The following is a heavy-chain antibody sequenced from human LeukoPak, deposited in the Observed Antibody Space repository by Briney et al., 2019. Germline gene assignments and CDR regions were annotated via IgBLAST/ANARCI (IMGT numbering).Heavy chain of an antibody. CDR3: AKVYGDYPGKFDY. CDR1: GFTFSSYG. D-gene: IGHD4-17*01. J-gene: IGHJ4*02. V-gene: IGHV3-23*01. Sequence: PGRSLRLSCAASGFTFSSYGMHWVRQAPGKGLEWVSAISGSGGSTYYADSVKGRFTISRDNSKNTLYLQMNSLRAEDTAVYYCAKVYGDYPGKFDYWGQGTLVTVSS. CDR2: ISGSGGST.